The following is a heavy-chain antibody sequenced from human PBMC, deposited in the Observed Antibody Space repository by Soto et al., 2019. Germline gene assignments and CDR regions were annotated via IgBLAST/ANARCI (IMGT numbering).Heavy chain of an antibody. CDR3: ARDLEGPFDY. J-gene: IGHJ4*02. CDR2: IWYDGSNK. Sequence: QVQLVESGGGVVQPGRSLRLSCAASGFTFSRYGMHWVRQAPGKWLEWVAVIWYDGSNKYYADSVKGRFTISRDNSKNTLYLQMNSLRAEDTAVYYCARDLEGPFDYWGQGTLVTVSS. V-gene: IGHV3-33*01. CDR1: GFTFSRYG. D-gene: IGHD1-1*01.